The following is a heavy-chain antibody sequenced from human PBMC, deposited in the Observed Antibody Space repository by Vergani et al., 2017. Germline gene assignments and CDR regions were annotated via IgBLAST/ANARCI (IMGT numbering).Heavy chain of an antibody. CDR3: ARELKVGPAPFDY. CDR2: INHSGST. CDR1: GGSFSGYY. D-gene: IGHD1-26*01. Sequence: QVQLQQWGAGLLKPSETLSLTCAVYGGSFSGYYWSWIRQPPGKGLELIGEINHSGSTNYNPSLKSRVTISVDTSKNQFSLKLTSVTAADTAVYYCARELKVGPAPFDYWGQGTLVTVSS. J-gene: IGHJ4*02. V-gene: IGHV4-34*01.